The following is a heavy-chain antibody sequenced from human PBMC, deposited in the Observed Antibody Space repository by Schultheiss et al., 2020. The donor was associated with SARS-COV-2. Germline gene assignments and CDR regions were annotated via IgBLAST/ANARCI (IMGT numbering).Heavy chain of an antibody. CDR2: IYWDDDK. CDR3: ARMTTRYPLYGMDV. Sequence: SGPTLVKPTQTLTLTCTFSGFSLSTSGMCVSWIRQPPGKALEWLALIYWDDDKRYSPSLKSRLTITKDTSKNQVVLTMTNMDPVDTATYYCARMTTRYPLYGMDVWGQGTTVTVSS. J-gene: IGHJ6*02. D-gene: IGHD4-17*01. CDR1: GFSLSTSGMC. V-gene: IGHV2-5*08.